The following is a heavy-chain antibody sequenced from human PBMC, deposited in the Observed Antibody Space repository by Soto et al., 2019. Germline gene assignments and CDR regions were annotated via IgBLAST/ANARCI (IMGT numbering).Heavy chain of an antibody. CDR2: TRNKANSYTT. J-gene: IGHJ6*02. CDR3: ARGATARTNYYYGLDA. Sequence: QSGGSLRLSCAASGFTFSDHYMDWVRQAPGKGLEWVGRTRNKANSYTTEYAASVKGRFTISRDDSKNSLYLQMNSLKTEDTAVYYCARGATARTNYYYGLDAWGQGTTVTVSS. V-gene: IGHV3-72*01. D-gene: IGHD1-1*01. CDR1: GFTFSDHY.